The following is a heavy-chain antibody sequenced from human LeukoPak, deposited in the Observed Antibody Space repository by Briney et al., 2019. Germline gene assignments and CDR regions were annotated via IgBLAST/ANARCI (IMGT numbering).Heavy chain of an antibody. J-gene: IGHJ4*02. V-gene: IGHV3-49*04. CDR3: TRGGSSRYFDY. CDR2: IRSKAYGGTT. D-gene: IGHD2-15*01. Sequence: GGSLRLSCAASGFTFGDYAMSWVRQAPGKGLEWVGFIRSKAYGGTTEYAASVKGRFTISRDDSKSIAYLQMNSLKTEDTAVYYCTRGGSSRYFDYWGQGTLVTVSS. CDR1: GFTFGDYA.